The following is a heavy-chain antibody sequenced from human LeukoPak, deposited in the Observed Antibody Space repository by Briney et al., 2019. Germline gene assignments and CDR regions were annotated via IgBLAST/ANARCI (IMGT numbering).Heavy chain of an antibody. CDR3: ASSRSGGWYCFDY. J-gene: IGHJ4*02. CDR2: IYYSGST. D-gene: IGHD6-19*01. CDR1: GGSISSYY. Sequence: APETLSLTCTVSGGSISSYYWSWIRQPPGKGLEWIGYIYYSGSTNYNPSLKSRVTISVDTSKNQFSLKLSSVTAADTAVYYCASSRSGGWYCFDYWGQGTLVTVSS. V-gene: IGHV4-59*01.